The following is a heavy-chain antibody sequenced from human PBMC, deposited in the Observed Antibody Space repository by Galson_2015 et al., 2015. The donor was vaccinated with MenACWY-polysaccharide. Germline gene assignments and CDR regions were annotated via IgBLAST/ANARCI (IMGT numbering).Heavy chain of an antibody. J-gene: IGHJ4*02. CDR2: ISGTGGTT. CDR1: GFTFSTYA. CDR3: TKEMVIYTAYGEW. D-gene: IGHD3-10*01. V-gene: IGHV3-23*01. Sequence: SLRLSCAASGFTFSTYAMSWVRQAPGKGLEWVSAISGTGGTTYYADSVKGRFTISRDNSKSTLYLQMNSLRVEDTAVYYCTKEMVIYTAYGEWWGQGTLVTVSS.